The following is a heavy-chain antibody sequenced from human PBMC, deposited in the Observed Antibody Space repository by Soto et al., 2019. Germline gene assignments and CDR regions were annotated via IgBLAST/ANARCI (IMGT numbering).Heavy chain of an antibody. Sequence: QVQLQQWGAGLLKPSETLSLTCAVYGGSFSGYYWSWIRQPPGKGLGWIGEINHSRSTNYNPSLKSRVTISVDTSKNQFSRKLSSVTAADTAVYYCARERIAVAPGRWFDPWGQGTLVTVSS. CDR3: ARERIAVAPGRWFDP. J-gene: IGHJ5*02. D-gene: IGHD6-19*01. CDR2: INHSRST. CDR1: GGSFSGYY. V-gene: IGHV4-34*01.